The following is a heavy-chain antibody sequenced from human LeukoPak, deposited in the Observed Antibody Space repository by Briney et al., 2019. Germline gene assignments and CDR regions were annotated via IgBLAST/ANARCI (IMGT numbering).Heavy chain of an antibody. J-gene: IGHJ4*02. D-gene: IGHD3-22*01. CDR3: AKGRGYHFDY. CDR1: GFTFADYA. V-gene: IGHV3-9*01. CDR2: ISWNSGSI. Sequence: PGGPLRLSCAASGFTFADYAMHWVRQAPGKGLEWVSGISWNSGSIGYADSVKGRFTISRDNAKNSLYLQMNSLRAEDTALYYCAKGRGYHFDYWGQGTLVTVSS.